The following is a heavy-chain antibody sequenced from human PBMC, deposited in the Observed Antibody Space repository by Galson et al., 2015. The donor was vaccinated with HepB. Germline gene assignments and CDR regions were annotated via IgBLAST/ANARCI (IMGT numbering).Heavy chain of an antibody. V-gene: IGHV3-30*18. CDR1: GFTFSSYG. J-gene: IGHJ4*02. CDR3: AKDWARPPFDY. CDR2: ISYDGSNK. D-gene: IGHD3-16*01. Sequence: SLRLSCAASGFTFSSYGMHWVRQAPGKGLEWVAVISYDGSNKYYADSVKGRFTISRDNSKNTLYLRMNSLRAEDTAVYYCAKDWARPPFDYWGQGTLVTVSS.